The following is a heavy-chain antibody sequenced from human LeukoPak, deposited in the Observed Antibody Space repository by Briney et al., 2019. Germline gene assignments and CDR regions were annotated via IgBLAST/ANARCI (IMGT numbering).Heavy chain of an antibody. CDR1: GYTFTSYY. J-gene: IGHJ6*02. Sequence: SVKVSCKASGYTFTSYYMHWVRQAPGQGLEWMGRIIPILGIANYAQKFQGRVTITADKSTSTAYMELSSLRSEDTAVYYCARVLQGYYYDSSGYQKARRPSYGMDVWGQGTTVTVSS. CDR3: ARVLQGYYYDSSGYQKARRPSYGMDV. V-gene: IGHV1-69*04. CDR2: IIPILGIA. D-gene: IGHD3-22*01.